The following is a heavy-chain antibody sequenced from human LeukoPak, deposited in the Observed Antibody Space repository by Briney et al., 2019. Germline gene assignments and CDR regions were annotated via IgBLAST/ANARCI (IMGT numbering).Heavy chain of an antibody. V-gene: IGHV3-11*01. J-gene: IGHJ4*02. D-gene: IGHD1-7*01. CDR3: ASPKSNWNFFSGDY. CDR2: ISSSGSTL. Sequence: GGSLRLSCAASGFTFSDYYMSWIRQAPGKGLEWVSYISSSGSTLYYADSVKGRFTISRDNAKNSLYLQMNSLRAEDTAVYYCASPKSNWNFFSGDYWGQGTLVTVSS. CDR1: GFTFSDYY.